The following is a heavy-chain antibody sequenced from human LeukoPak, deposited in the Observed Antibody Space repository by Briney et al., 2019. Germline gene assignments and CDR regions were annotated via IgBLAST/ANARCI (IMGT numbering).Heavy chain of an antibody. Sequence: GGSLRLSCAASGFTFSNYWMSWVRQAPGKGLEGVAHINKDGSEKYYVDSVKGRFTISRDNAKNSLYLQMNSLRVEDTGVYYCARDKVTYWGQGTLVTVSS. CDR2: INKDGSEK. V-gene: IGHV3-7*01. J-gene: IGHJ4*02. CDR1: GFTFSNYW. CDR3: ARDKVTY.